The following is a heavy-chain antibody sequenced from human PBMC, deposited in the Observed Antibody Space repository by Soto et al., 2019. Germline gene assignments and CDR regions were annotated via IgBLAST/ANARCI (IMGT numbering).Heavy chain of an antibody. Sequence: QVQFVQSGGGVVQPGKSLRLSCAVSGVTFSRYAMHWVRQAPGERLEWVAVVFFDGNYKNYGDSVKGRFTVSRDNSKNTTYLQMNGPRPEDTGVYYCTKGGTVPFDYWGQGSLVIVSS. CDR3: TKGGTVPFDY. V-gene: IGHV3-30*18. CDR1: GVTFSRYA. CDR2: VFFDGNYK. D-gene: IGHD3-16*01. J-gene: IGHJ4*02.